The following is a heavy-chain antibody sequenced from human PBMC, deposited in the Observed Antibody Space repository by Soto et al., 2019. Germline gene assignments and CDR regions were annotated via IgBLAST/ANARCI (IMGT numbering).Heavy chain of an antibody. CDR2: IIPIFGTA. Sequence: GASVKVSCKASGGTFSSYAISWVRQAPGQGLEWMGGIIPIFGTANYAQKFQGRVTITADESTSTAYMELSSLRSEDTAVYYCAGTRLKRGDYGQYYFDYWGQGTLVTVSS. D-gene: IGHD4-17*01. J-gene: IGHJ4*02. V-gene: IGHV1-69*13. CDR3: AGTRLKRGDYGQYYFDY. CDR1: GGTFSSYA.